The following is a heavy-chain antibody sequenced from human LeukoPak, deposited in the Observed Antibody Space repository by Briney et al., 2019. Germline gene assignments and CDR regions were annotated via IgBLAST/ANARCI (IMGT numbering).Heavy chain of an antibody. Sequence: TSETLSLTCTVSGGSISSSSYYWGWIRQPPGKGLEWIGSVYYSGSTYYNPSLKSRVTISVDTSKNQFSLKLSSVTAADTAVYYCARHADGSGSGTVINWFDPWGQGTLVTVSS. CDR2: VYYSGST. D-gene: IGHD3-10*01. V-gene: IGHV4-39*01. J-gene: IGHJ5*02. CDR3: ARHADGSGSGTVINWFDP. CDR1: GGSISSSSYY.